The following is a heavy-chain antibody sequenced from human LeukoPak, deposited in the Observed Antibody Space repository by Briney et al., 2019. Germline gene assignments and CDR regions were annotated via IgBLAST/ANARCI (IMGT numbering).Heavy chain of an antibody. CDR2: IKSKTDGGTT. Sequence: AGGSLRLSCAASGFTFSNAWVSWVRQAPGKGLEWVGRIKSKTDGGTTDYAAPVKGRFTISRDDSKNTLYLQMNSLKTEDTAVYYCTTELELRGGLDYWGQGTLVTVSS. CDR3: TTELELRGGLDY. D-gene: IGHD1-7*01. J-gene: IGHJ4*02. V-gene: IGHV3-15*01. CDR1: GFTFSNAW.